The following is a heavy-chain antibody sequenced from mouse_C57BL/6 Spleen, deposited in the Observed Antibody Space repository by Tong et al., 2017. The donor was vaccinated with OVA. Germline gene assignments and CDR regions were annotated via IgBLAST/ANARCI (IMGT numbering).Heavy chain of an antibody. D-gene: IGHD1-1*01. V-gene: IGHV5-2*01. CDR3: ANLYGSSYGGYFDV. Sequence: EVQLQESGGGLVQPGESLKLSCESNEYEFPSHDMSWVRKTPEKRLELVAAINSDGGSTYYPDTMERRFIISRDNTKKTLYLQMSSLRSEDTAVYYCANLYGSSYGGYFDVWGTGTTVTVSS. CDR2: INSDGGST. J-gene: IGHJ1*03. CDR1: EYEFPSHD.